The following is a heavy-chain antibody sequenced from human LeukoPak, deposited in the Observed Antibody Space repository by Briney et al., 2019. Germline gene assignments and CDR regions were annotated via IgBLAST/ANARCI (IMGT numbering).Heavy chain of an antibody. CDR3: ARDMEPAGLFFDY. D-gene: IGHD2-2*01. CDR2: IKYDGSEK. Sequence: GGSLRLSCEASGFTFSSYWMSWVRQAPGKGLEWVANIKYDGSEKDYVDSVKGRFTISRDNAKNSLYLQMNSLRAEDTAMYYCARDMEPAGLFFDYWGQGALVTVSS. CDR1: GFTFSSYW. J-gene: IGHJ4*02. V-gene: IGHV3-7*03.